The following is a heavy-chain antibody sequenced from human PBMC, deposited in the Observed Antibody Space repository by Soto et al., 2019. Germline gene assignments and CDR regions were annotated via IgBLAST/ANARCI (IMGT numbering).Heavy chain of an antibody. J-gene: IGHJ6*02. D-gene: IGHD6-13*01. CDR2: ISYDGSNK. CDR1: GFTFSSYA. CDR3: ANFLYSSSWYTQYYYYGMDV. Sequence: PGGSLRLSCAASGFTFSSYAMHWVRQAPGKGLEWVAVISYDGSNKYYVDSVKGRFTISRDNAKNSLYLQMNSLRAEDTAVYYWANFLYSSSWYTQYYYYGMDVWGQGTTVTVSS. V-gene: IGHV3-30-3*01.